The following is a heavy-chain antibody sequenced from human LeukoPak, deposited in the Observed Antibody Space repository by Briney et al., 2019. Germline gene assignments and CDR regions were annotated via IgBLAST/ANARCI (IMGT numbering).Heavy chain of an antibody. CDR3: ARPECSGWYDFYGMDV. Sequence: GGSLRLSCAASGFTFSSYAMSWVRQAPGKGLEWVSAISGSGGSTYYADSVKGRFTISRDNSKHTLYLQMNSLRAEDTAVYYCARPECSGWYDFYGMDVWGQGTTVTVSS. D-gene: IGHD6-19*01. CDR1: GFTFSSYA. CDR2: ISGSGGST. V-gene: IGHV3-23*01. J-gene: IGHJ6*02.